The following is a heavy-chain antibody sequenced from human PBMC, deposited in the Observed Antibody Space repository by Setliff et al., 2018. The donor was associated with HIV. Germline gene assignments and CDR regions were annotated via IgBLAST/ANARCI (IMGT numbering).Heavy chain of an antibody. V-gene: IGHV4-39*01. CDR1: GGSISSSSYY. CDR2: IYYSGST. D-gene: IGHD3-9*01. J-gene: IGHJ2*01. CDR3: ARQGAGIQVRYFDWPWDPWTLDFDI. Sequence: TLSLTCTVSGGSISSSSYYWGWIRQPPGKGLEWIGSIYYSGSTYYNPSLKSRVTISVDTSKNQFSLKLSSVTAADTAVYYCARQGAGIQVRYFDWPWDPWTLDFDIWGRGTLVTVSS.